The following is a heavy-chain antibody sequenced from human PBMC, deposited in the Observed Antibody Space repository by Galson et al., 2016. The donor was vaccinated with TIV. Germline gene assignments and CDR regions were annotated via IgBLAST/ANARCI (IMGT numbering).Heavy chain of an antibody. J-gene: IGHJ5*02. V-gene: IGHV1-69*13. CDR3: ARATIYYDNWFDP. CDR1: GGTFNIYA. D-gene: IGHD3-10*01. CDR2: IIPIFGTT. Sequence: SVKVSCKASGGTFNIYAISWVRQAPGQGLEWMGRIIPIFGTTKYAQKFQGRVTITADGSTDTAYVELNSLTSEDTAVYYCARATIYYDNWFDPWGQGTLVTVSS.